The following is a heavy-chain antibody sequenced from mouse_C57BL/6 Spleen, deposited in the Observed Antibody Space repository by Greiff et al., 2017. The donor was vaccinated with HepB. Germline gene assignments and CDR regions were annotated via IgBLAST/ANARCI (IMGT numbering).Heavy chain of an antibody. Sequence: QVQLQQPGAELVRPGSSVKLSCKASGYTFTSYWMDWVKQGPGQGLEWIGNIYPSDSETHYNQKFKDKATLTVDKSSSPAYMQLSSLASEDSAVYYCEREGGMGDWGQGTSVAVSS. CDR2: IYPSDSET. V-gene: IGHV1-61*01. CDR3: EREGGMGD. CDR1: GYTFTSYW. J-gene: IGHJ4*01.